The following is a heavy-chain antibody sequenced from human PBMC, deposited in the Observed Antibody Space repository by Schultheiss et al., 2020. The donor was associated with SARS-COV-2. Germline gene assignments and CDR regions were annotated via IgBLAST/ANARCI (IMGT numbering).Heavy chain of an antibody. CDR3: ARDRRFDY. CDR2: ISGSGGST. V-gene: IGHV3-23*01. J-gene: IGHJ4*02. CDR1: GFTVSSNY. Sequence: GGSLRLSCAASGFTVSSNYMSWVRQAPGKGLEWVSAISGSGGSTYYADSVRGRFTISRDNSKNTLYLQMNSLRAEDTAVYYCARDRRFDYWGQGTLVTVSS.